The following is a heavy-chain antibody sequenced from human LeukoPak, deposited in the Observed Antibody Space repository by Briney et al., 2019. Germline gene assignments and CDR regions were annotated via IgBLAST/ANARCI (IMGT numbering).Heavy chain of an antibody. D-gene: IGHD3-22*01. J-gene: IGHJ5*02. CDR1: GYLFTNYW. V-gene: IGHV5-51*01. CDR3: ARHLNYHDSTGYYYADS. CDR2: IHSGNSET. Sequence: GASLQISCKGSGYLFTNYWIAWVRQLPGKGLEWMGVIHSGNSETRYRPSFQGQVTILVDKSISTAFLQWSSLQASDSAMYYCARHLNYHDSTGYYYADSWGQGTLVTVSS.